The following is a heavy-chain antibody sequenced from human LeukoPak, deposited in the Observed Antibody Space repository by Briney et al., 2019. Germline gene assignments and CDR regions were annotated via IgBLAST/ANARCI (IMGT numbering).Heavy chain of an antibody. CDR1: GFTFSSYG. CDR3: ARDAYSNYYGMDV. CDR2: IWYDGSNK. V-gene: IGHV3-33*01. Sequence: GRSLRLSCAASGFTFSSYGMHWVRQAPGKGLEWVAVIWYDGSNKYYADSVKGRFTISRDNSKNTLYLQMNSLRAEDTAVYYCARDAYSNYYGMDVWGQGTTVTVSS. D-gene: IGHD2-21*01. J-gene: IGHJ6*02.